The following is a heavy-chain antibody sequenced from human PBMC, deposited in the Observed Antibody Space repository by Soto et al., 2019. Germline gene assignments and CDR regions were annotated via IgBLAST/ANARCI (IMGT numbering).Heavy chain of an antibody. CDR1: GFTFTIYG. V-gene: IGHV1-18*01. D-gene: IGHD2-21*02. Sequence: ASVKVSCKASGFTFTIYGVTWVRQAPGQGLEWMGWVSANNLNTHYAQKFQGRVTMTTDTSTSTAYMELRSLRPDDTAVYYCARDDAPTAPSTFDPWGQGTLVTVSS. J-gene: IGHJ5*02. CDR2: VSANNLNT. CDR3: ARDDAPTAPSTFDP.